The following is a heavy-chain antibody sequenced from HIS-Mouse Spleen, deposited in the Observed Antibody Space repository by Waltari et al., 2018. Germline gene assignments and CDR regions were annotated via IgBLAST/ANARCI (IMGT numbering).Heavy chain of an antibody. J-gene: IGHJ4*02. D-gene: IGHD1-26*01. CDR1: GYTFTGYY. V-gene: IGHV1-2*02. CDR2: INPNRGGA. Sequence: QVQLVQSGAEVKKPGASVKVSCKASGYTFTGYYMHWVRQAPGQGLEWMAWINPNRGGANYAQKCQGRATMTRDTSISTAYMELSRLRSDDTAVYYCARELVGALPFDYWGQGTLVTVSS. CDR3: ARELVGALPFDY.